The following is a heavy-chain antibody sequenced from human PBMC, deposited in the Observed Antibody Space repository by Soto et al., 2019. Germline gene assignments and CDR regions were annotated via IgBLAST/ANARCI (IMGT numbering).Heavy chain of an antibody. CDR3: AKRSWAYYGSGSPDY. CDR2: ISYDGSNK. Sequence: QVQLVESGGGVVQPGRSLRLSCAASGFTFSSYGMHWVRQAPGKGLEWVAVISYDGSNKYYADSVKGRFTISRDNSKNTLYLQMNSVRAEDTAVYYCAKRSWAYYGSGSPDYWGQGTLVTVSS. V-gene: IGHV3-30*18. CDR1: GFTFSSYG. J-gene: IGHJ4*02. D-gene: IGHD3-10*01.